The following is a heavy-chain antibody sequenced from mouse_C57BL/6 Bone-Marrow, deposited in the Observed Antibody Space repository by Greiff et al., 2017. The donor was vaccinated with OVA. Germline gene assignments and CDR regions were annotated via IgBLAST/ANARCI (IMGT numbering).Heavy chain of an antibody. CDR3: ATRVGLGEGRY. D-gene: IGHD4-1*01. CDR2: IDPSDSYT. CDR1: GYTFTSYW. Sequence: QVHVKQPGAELVKPGASVKLSCKASGYTFTSYWMQWVKQRPGQGLEWIGEIDPSDSYTNYNQKFKGKATLTVDTSSSTAYMQLSSLTSEDSAVYYCATRVGLGEGRYWVQGTLVTVSA. J-gene: IGHJ3*01. V-gene: IGHV1-50*01.